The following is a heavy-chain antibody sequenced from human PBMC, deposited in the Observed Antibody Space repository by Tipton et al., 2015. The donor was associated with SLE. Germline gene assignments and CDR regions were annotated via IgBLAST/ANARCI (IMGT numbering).Heavy chain of an antibody. V-gene: IGHV1-46*01. Sequence: QVQLVQSGAEVKKSGASVKISCKTSGCTFTTYYWHWVRQAPGQGLEWMGAINPSGGSTGNAQKYQGRVTMTRDTSTSTVYMELSSLRSEDTAVYYCARDWELGYWGQGTLVTVSS. J-gene: IGHJ4*02. CDR1: GCTFTTYY. D-gene: IGHD1-26*01. CDR2: INPSGGST. CDR3: ARDWELGY.